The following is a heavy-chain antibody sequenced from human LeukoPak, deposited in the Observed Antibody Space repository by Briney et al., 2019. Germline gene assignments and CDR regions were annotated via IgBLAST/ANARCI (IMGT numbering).Heavy chain of an antibody. D-gene: IGHD3-22*01. Sequence: GASVKISCKTSGYIFNSHFLHWVRQAPGQGLEWIGGINPTNGSTRYAQKFQGRLTMTGDTSTSTVNMDLTSLTYEDTAMYYCARADYHDTGDYSYVEYFQHWGQGTLVTVSS. V-gene: IGHV1-46*02. CDR1: GYIFNSHF. CDR3: ARADYHDTGDYSYVEYFQH. J-gene: IGHJ1*01. CDR2: INPTNGST.